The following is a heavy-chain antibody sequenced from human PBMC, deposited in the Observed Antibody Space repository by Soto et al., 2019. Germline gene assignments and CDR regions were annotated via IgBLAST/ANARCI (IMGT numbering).Heavy chain of an antibody. CDR1: GGTFSSYA. J-gene: IGHJ6*02. CDR2: IIPIFGTA. D-gene: IGHD3-10*01. Sequence: QVQLVQSGAEVKKPGSSVKVSCKASGGTFSSYAISWVRQAPGQGLEWMGGIIPIFGTANYAQKFQGRVTITADKSTSTAYIELSSLRSEDTAVYYCVVLLWFGELEYYYYYGMDVWGQGTTVTVSS. V-gene: IGHV1-69*06. CDR3: VVLLWFGELEYYYYYGMDV.